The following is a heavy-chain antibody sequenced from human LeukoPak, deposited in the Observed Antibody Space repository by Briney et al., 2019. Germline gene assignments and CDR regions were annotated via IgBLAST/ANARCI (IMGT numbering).Heavy chain of an antibody. CDR2: IYHSGST. Sequence: SETLSLTCTVSGGSISSGGYYWSWIRQPPGKGLEWIGYIYHSGSTYYNPSLKSRVTISVDRSKNQFSLKLSSVTAADTAVYYCARDYTEGGEDHFDYWGQGTLVTVSS. CDR1: GGSISSGGYY. D-gene: IGHD3-16*01. CDR3: ARDYTEGGEDHFDY. J-gene: IGHJ4*02. V-gene: IGHV4-30-2*01.